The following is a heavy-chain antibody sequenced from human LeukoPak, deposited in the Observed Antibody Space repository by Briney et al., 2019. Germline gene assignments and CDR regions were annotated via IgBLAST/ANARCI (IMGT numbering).Heavy chain of an antibody. V-gene: IGHV1-46*01. CDR1: GYTFTNYY. D-gene: IGHD1-26*01. J-gene: IGHJ5*02. Sequence: ASVKVSCKASGYTFTNYYMHWVRQAPGQGLEWSGLITPSGGSTWYAQKFQGRVTMTRDMSTSTDYMELSSLRSEDTAVYYCARDNSLGDSAWWFDPWGQGTLVTVSS. CDR3: ARDNSLGDSAWWFDP. CDR2: ITPSGGST.